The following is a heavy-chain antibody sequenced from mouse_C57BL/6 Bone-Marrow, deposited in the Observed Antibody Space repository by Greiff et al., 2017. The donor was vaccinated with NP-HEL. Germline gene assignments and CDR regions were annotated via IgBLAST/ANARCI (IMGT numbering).Heavy chain of an antibody. V-gene: IGHV14-4*01. D-gene: IGHD2-4*01. CDR2: IDPENGDT. Sequence: EVQLVESGAELVRPGASVKLSCTASGFNIKDDYMHWVKQRPEQGLEWIGWIDPENGDTEYASKFQGKATITADTSSNTAYLQLSSLTSEDTAVYYCTLYDYDPWFAYWGQGTLVTVSA. CDR1: GFNIKDDY. CDR3: TLYDYDPWFAY. J-gene: IGHJ3*01.